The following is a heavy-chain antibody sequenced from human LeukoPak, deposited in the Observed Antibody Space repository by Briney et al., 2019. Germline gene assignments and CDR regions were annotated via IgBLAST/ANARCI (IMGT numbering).Heavy chain of an antibody. D-gene: IGHD3-10*01. J-gene: IGHJ6*03. V-gene: IGHV3-48*03. CDR2: ISISGDTI. CDR3: ARGGSSYYMDV. CDR1: GFTFSNHE. Sequence: GGSLRLSCAVSGFTFSNHEMNWVRQAPGKGLEWVSYISISGDTIYYADSVRGRFTISRDNSKNTLYLQMNSLRAEDTAVYYCARGGSSYYMDVWGKGTTVTVSS.